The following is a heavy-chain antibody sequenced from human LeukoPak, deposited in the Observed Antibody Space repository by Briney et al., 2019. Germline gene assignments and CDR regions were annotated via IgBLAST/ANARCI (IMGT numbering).Heavy chain of an antibody. CDR2: MKEDGGEI. J-gene: IGHJ5*02. CDR3: ARDLAPTTILARWFDP. D-gene: IGHD4-17*01. V-gene: IGHV3-7*01. Sequence: PGGSLRLSCAASGFPFSNYWMSWVRQAPGKGLEWVANMKEDGGEINYVDSVKGRSTISRDNAKNSLFLQMDSLRAEDTAIYYCARDLAPTTILARWFDPWGQGTLVTVSS. CDR1: GFPFSNYW.